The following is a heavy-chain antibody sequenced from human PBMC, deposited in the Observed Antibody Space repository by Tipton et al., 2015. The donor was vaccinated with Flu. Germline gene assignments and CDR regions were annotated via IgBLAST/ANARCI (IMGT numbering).Heavy chain of an antibody. J-gene: IGHJ4*02. D-gene: IGHD3-3*01. V-gene: IGHV3-23*01. Sequence: SLRLSCVASGFTFRSHAMSWVRQAPDKGLEWVAGITGSGRGTHYADSAKGRFTISRDNAKSMLYLQMDSLRADDTALYYCAREDSFLFLEWSFDYWGQGTLVTVSS. CDR1: GFTFRSHA. CDR2: ITGSGRGT. CDR3: AREDSFLFLEWSFDY.